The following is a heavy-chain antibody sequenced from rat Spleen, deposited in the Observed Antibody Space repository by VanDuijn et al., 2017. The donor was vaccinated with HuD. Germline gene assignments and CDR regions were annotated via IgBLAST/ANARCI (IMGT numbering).Heavy chain of an antibody. V-gene: IGHV5-27*01. Sequence: EVQLVESGGGLVQPGRTLKLSCAASGFTFSNYYMAWVRQAPTKGLECVAYISTGGGITYYRDSVKGRFTISRDNAKSTLYLQMDSLRSEDTATYYCTTSSYYSSYVYLDAWGQGASVTVSS. CDR2: ISTGGGIT. D-gene: IGHD1-2*01. CDR1: GFTFSNYY. CDR3: TTSSYYSSYVYLDA. J-gene: IGHJ4*01.